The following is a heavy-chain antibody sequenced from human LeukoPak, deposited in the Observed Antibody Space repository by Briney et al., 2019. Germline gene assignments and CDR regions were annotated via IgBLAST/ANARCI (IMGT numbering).Heavy chain of an antibody. V-gene: IGHV4-34*01. CDR3: ARGPVWLLRGMSFDY. CDR1: GGSFSGYY. J-gene: IGHJ4*02. D-gene: IGHD5-12*01. CDR2: INHSGST. Sequence: SSETLSLTCAVYGGSFSGYYWSWIRQPPGKGLEWIGEINHSGSTNYNRSRKSRVTISVDTSKNQFSLKLSSVTAADTAVYYCARGPVWLLRGMSFDYWGQGTLVTVSS.